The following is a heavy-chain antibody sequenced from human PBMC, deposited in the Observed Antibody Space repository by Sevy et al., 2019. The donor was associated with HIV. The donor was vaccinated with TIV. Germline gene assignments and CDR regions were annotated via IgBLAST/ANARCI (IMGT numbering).Heavy chain of an antibody. CDR3: ARAYCSAGSCYSLAH. V-gene: IGHV1-18*01. CDR1: GYTFTSYR. CDR2: ISALNGDT. D-gene: IGHD2-15*01. J-gene: IGHJ4*02. Sequence: ASVKVSCKASGYTFTSYRIYWVRQAPGQGLEWMGWISALNGDTNYVPSLQGRVTMITDTSTTTAYMELRSLRSDDTTVYYCARAYCSAGSCYSLAHWGQGTLVTVSS.